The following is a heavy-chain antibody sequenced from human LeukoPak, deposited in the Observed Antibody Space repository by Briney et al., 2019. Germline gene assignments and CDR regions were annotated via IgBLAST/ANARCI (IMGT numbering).Heavy chain of an antibody. Sequence: PSETLSLTCAVYGGSFSGYYWSWIRQPPGRGLEWIGEIKPSGRTNYNPSIKSRVTISVDTSKNQFSLRLSSVTAADTAVYSCARVKAMDATFYHYYAMDVRGQGTTVSVSS. D-gene: IGHD2-2*03. CDR3: ARVKAMDATFYHYYAMDV. J-gene: IGHJ6*02. V-gene: IGHV4-34*01. CDR1: GGSFSGYY. CDR2: IKPSGRT.